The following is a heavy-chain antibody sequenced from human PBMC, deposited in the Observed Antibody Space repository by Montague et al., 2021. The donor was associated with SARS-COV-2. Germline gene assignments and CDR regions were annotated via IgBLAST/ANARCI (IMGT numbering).Heavy chain of an antibody. J-gene: IGHJ6*03. CDR3: ARLRDGVVPSPILGVGPYYSSYYMDV. Sequence: SETQSLTCAVHGTSFSGYYWNWIRQPPGKGLEWIGEINHGGGTKYSPSLKSQLTISADTSKNQFSLKLTSVAAADTAVYYCARLRDGVVPSPILGVGPYYSSYYMDVWGRGTTVTVSS. D-gene: IGHD3-10*01. CDR1: GTSFSGYY. CDR2: INHGGGT. V-gene: IGHV4-34*01.